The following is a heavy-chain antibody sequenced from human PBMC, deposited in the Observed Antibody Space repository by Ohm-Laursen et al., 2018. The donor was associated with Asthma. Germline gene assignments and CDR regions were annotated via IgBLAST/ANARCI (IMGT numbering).Heavy chain of an antibody. J-gene: IGHJ1*01. CDR1: GYSFSLYS. V-gene: IGHV3-21*01. CDR2: ISTASTFI. CDR3: ARIGPEWELPGREYPVHH. Sequence: GSLRLSCSASGYSFSLYSIHWIRQAPGKGLEWVASISTASTFIYYADSVRGRFTTSRDNANDLVYLQMHDLRAEDTALYYCARIGPEWELPGREYPVHHWGQGTLVTVSS. D-gene: IGHD1-26*01.